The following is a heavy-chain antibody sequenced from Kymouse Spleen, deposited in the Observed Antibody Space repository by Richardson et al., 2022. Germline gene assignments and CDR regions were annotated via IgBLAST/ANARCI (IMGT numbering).Heavy chain of an antibody. V-gene: IGHV4-34*01. J-gene: IGHJ4*02. CDR1: GGSFSGYY. Sequence: QVQLQQWGAGLLKPSETLSLTCAVYGGSFSGYYWSWIRQPPGKGLEWIGEINHSGSTNYNPSLKSRVTISVDTSKNQFSLKLSSVTAADTAVYYCARGGYCTNGVCYYFDYWGQGTLVTVSS. D-gene: IGHD2-8*01. CDR3: ARGGYCTNGVCYYFDY. CDR2: INHSGST.